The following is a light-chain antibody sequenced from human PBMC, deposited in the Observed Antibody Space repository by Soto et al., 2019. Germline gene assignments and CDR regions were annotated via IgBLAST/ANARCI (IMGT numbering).Light chain of an antibody. CDR1: SSNIGAGYD. V-gene: IGLV1-40*01. J-gene: IGLJ1*01. CDR2: GNT. CDR3: QSYDSSLSAYV. Sequence: QPVLTQPPSVSGAPGQRVTISCTGSSSNIGAGYDVHWYQQLPGTAPKRLIYGNTNRPSGVPDRFSGSKSGTSASLAITGLQAEDEADYYCQSYDSSLSAYVFGTGTKLTVL.